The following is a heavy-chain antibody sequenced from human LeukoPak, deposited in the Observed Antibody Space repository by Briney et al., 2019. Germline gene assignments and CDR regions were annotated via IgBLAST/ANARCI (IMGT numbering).Heavy chain of an antibody. J-gene: IGHJ5*02. D-gene: IGHD6-19*01. CDR3: AKDPGQWLVNDWFDP. CDR1: GFTFSSYA. Sequence: GGSLRLSCAASGFTFSSYAMSWVRQAPGKGLEWVSAISGSGGSTYYADSVKGRSTISRDNSKNTLYLQMNSLRAEDTAVYYCAKDPGQWLVNDWFDPWGQGTLVTVSS. CDR2: ISGSGGST. V-gene: IGHV3-23*01.